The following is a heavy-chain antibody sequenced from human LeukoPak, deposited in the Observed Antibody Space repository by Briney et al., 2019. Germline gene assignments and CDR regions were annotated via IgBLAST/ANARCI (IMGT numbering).Heavy chain of an antibody. CDR2: INHSGST. CDR1: GGSFSGYY. CDR3: ASMGITMVRGVMVDY. V-gene: IGHV4-34*01. D-gene: IGHD3-10*01. Sequence: PSETLSLTCAGYGGSFSGYYWSWIRQPPGKGLEWIGEINHSGSTKHNPSLKSRVSISVDTSKNQFSLKLSSVTAADTAVYYCASMGITMVRGVMVDYWGQGTLVTVSS. J-gene: IGHJ4*02.